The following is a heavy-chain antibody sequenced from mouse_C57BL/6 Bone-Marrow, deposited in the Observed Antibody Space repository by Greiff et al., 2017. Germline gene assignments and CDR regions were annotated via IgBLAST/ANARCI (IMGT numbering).Heavy chain of an antibody. D-gene: IGHD1-1*01. CDR2: IDPSDSYT. CDR3: ARDEGYYYGRGDY. V-gene: IGHV1-50*01. CDR1: GYTFTSYW. J-gene: IGHJ2*01. Sequence: QVQLQQPGAELVKPGASVKLSCKASGYTFTSYWMQWVKQRPGQGLEWIGEIDPSDSYTNYNQKFKGKATLTVDTSSSTAYMQLSSLTSEDSAVYYCARDEGYYYGRGDYWGQGTTLTVSS.